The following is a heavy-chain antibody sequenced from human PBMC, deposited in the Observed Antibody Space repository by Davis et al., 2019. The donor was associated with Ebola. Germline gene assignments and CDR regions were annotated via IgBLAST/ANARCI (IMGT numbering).Heavy chain of an antibody. CDR1: GGSISSYY. J-gene: IGHJ3*02. D-gene: IGHD6-13*01. CDR2: IYYSGST. Sequence: SETLSLTCTVSGGSISSYYWSWIRQPPGKGLEWIGYIYYSGSTNYNPSLKSRVTISVDTSKNQFSLKLSSVTVADTAVYYCARHGARVAAVGRAFDIWGQGTRVTVSS. V-gene: IGHV4-59*08. CDR3: ARHGARVAAVGRAFDI.